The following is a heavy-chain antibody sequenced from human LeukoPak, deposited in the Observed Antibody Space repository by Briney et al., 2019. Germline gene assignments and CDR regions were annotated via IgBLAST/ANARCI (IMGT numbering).Heavy chain of an antibody. CDR3: ATVNQAYYDSSGISPPFDY. J-gene: IGHJ4*02. CDR2: IIPIFGTA. Sequence: ASVKVSCKASGGTFSSYAISWVRQAPGQGLEWMGGIIPIFGTANYAQKFQGRVTITTDESTSTAYMELSSLRSEGTAVYYCATVNQAYYDSSGISPPFDYWGQGTLVTVSS. V-gene: IGHV1-69*05. D-gene: IGHD3-22*01. CDR1: GGTFSSYA.